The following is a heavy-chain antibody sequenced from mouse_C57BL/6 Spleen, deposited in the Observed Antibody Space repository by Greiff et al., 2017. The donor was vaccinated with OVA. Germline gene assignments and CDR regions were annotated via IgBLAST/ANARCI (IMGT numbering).Heavy chain of an antibody. Sequence: EVKLQESGGGLVQPGESLKLSCESNEYAFPYHDMSWVRKTPEKRLELVAAINSGGGSTYYPDTMERRFIISRDNTKKTLYLQMSSLRSEDTSLYYCARQVNYYGSSYGYWYCDVWGTGTTVTVSS. J-gene: IGHJ1*03. V-gene: IGHV5-2*01. CDR1: EYAFPYHD. CDR2: INSGGGST. CDR3: ARQVNYYGSSYGYWYCDV. D-gene: IGHD1-1*01.